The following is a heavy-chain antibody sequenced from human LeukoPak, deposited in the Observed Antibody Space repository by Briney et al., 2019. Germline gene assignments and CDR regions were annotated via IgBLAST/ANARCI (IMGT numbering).Heavy chain of an antibody. J-gene: IGHJ4*02. CDR1: GFTVSDNC. V-gene: IGHV3-53*01. D-gene: IGHD1-26*01. CDR3: ARGSYLLGALRD. Sequence: GGSLRLSCAASGFTVSDNCMSWVRQAPGKWLEWVSVIYSGGDTYYADSVKGRFAISRDNSKNTLYLQMNSLRAEDTAVYYCARGSYLLGALRDWGQGTLVIVS. CDR2: IYSGGDT.